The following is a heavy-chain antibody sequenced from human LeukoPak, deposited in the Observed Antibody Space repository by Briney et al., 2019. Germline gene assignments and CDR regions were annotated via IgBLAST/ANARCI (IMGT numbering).Heavy chain of an antibody. CDR1: GYTFTDYF. CDR3: ARDGSGASRYYGLDV. CDR2: INPKSGGT. J-gene: IGHJ6*02. V-gene: IGHV1-2*06. Sequence: ASVKVSCKASGYTFTDYFMYWVRQVPGQGLECMGRINPKSGGTNYARDFQGRVTMTRDTSINTAYMELSRLRSDDTAVYYCARDGSGASRYYGLDVWGQGTTVTVSS. D-gene: IGHD5-12*01.